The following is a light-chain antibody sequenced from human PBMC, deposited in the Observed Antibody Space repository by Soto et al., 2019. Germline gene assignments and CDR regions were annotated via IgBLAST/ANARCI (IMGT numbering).Light chain of an antibody. CDR3: QQYGSSPFT. CDR2: GAS. CDR1: QSVSSSY. J-gene: IGKJ3*01. V-gene: IGKV3-20*01. Sequence: IVLTQSPGTLSLSPWERATVSCRASQSVSSSYLAWYQQKPGQAPRLLIYGASSRATAIPDRFSGSGSGTDFTLTIRRLEPEDFAVYYCQQYGSSPFTFGPGTKVDIK.